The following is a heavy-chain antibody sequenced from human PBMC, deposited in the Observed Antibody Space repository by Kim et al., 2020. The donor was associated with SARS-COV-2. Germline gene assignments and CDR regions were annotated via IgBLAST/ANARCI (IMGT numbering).Heavy chain of an antibody. CDR3: ARDTHYYGSGSYYFDY. J-gene: IGHJ4*02. CDR2: IIPIFGTA. Sequence: SVKVSCKASGGTFSSYAISWVRQAPGQGLEWMGGIIPIFGTANYAQKFQGRVTITADESTSTAYMELSSLRSEDTAVYYCARDTHYYGSGSYYFDYWGQGTLVTVSS. CDR1: GGTFSSYA. D-gene: IGHD3-10*01. V-gene: IGHV1-69*13.